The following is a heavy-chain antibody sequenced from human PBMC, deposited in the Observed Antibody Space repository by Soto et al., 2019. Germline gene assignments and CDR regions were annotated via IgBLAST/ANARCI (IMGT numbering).Heavy chain of an antibody. CDR1: GASFSRYC. D-gene: IGHD1-26*01. CDR3: AGVGANPSDY. Sequence: SETQSLTCALHGASFSRYCWSSIRQPPGKGLEWIGDIEHSGSTNYNSSLRSRVTISLDTSKNHFSLKLNSVTAADTAVYYCAGVGANPSDYWGQGTLVTVSS. J-gene: IGHJ4*02. CDR2: IEHSGST. V-gene: IGHV4-34*01.